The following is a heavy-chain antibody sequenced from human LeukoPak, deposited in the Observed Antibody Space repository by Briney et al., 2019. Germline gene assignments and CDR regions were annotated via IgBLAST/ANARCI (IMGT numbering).Heavy chain of an antibody. Sequence: SETLSLTCTVSGGSSSDYYWNWIRQPPGKGLEWIGYMAYSGSTKYNPSLKSRVTMSVDTSKSQFSLKLSSVTVADTAVYYCARAPQQPGGWGDFFDYWGQGTLVTVSS. CDR2: MAYSGST. CDR1: GGSSSDYY. J-gene: IGHJ4*02. D-gene: IGHD6-13*01. V-gene: IGHV4-59*12. CDR3: ARAPQQPGGWGDFFDY.